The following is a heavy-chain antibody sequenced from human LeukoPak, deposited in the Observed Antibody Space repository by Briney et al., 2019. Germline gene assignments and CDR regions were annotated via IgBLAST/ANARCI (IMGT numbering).Heavy chain of an antibody. J-gene: IGHJ4*02. V-gene: IGHV1-69*04. CDR3: ARDIGSSTRSTLMDY. D-gene: IGHD2-2*01. CDR2: IIPILGIA. CDR1: GGTFSSYA. Sequence: GASVKVSCKASGGTFSSYAISWVRQAPGQGLEWTGRIIPILGIANYAQKFQGRVTITADKSTSTAYMELSSLRSEDTAVYYCARDIGSSTRSTLMDYWGQGTLVTVSS.